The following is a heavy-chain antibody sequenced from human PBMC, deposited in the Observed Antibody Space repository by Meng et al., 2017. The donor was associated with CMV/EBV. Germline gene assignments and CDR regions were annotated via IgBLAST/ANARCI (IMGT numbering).Heavy chain of an antibody. CDR2: IYYSGST. CDR1: GGSISSSSYY. D-gene: IGHD3-3*01. V-gene: IGHV4-39*01. J-gene: IGHJ6*02. Sequence: SETLSLTCTVSGGSISSSSYYWGWVRQPPGKGLEWIGSIYYSGSTYYNPSLKSRVTISVDTSKNQFSLKLSSVTAADTAVYYCARLSAYYDFWSGYRRPVYYGMDVWGQGTTVTVSS. CDR3: ARLSAYYDFWSGYRRPVYYGMDV.